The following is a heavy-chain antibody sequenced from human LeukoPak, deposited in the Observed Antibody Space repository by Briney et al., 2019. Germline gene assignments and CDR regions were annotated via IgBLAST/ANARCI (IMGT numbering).Heavy chain of an antibody. Sequence: PGGSLRLSCAASGFXXSXXXXXXVXXGTXEXXEXVXXXGTTGDTXYPGSVKGRFTISRENAKNSLYLQMNSLRAGDTAVYYCARGLYYYDSSGYYGDTFDIWGQGTMVTVSS. J-gene: IGHJ3*02. V-gene: IGHV3-13*04. CDR3: ARGLYYYDSSGYYGDTFDI. CDR1: GFXXSXXX. CDR2: XGTTGDT. D-gene: IGHD3-22*01.